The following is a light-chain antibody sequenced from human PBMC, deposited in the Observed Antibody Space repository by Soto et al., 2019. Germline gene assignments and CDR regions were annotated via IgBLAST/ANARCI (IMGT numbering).Light chain of an antibody. CDR1: QSVSSY. CDR3: QQRSNWPIT. Sequence: EIVLTQSPATLSLSPGERATLSCRASQSVSSYFAWYQQKPGQAPRLLIYDASNRATGIPARFSGSGSGTDFTLTISSLEPEDFAVYYCQQRSNWPITCGQGTRLEIK. CDR2: DAS. V-gene: IGKV3-11*01. J-gene: IGKJ5*01.